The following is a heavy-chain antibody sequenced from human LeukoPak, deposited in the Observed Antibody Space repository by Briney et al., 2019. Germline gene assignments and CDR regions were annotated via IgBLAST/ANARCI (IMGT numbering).Heavy chain of an antibody. CDR2: IKQGGSNK. Sequence: PGGSLRLSCAASGFTFSSYCMSWVRQAPGKGLEWVANIKQGGSNKYYADSVKGRFTISRDNSKNSLYLQMNSLRAEDTAVYYCAGGPWYCDSCGNSFDYWGQGTLVTVSS. D-gene: IGHD3-22*01. CDR1: GFTFSSYC. V-gene: IGHV3-7*03. J-gene: IGHJ4*02. CDR3: AGGPWYCDSCGNSFDY.